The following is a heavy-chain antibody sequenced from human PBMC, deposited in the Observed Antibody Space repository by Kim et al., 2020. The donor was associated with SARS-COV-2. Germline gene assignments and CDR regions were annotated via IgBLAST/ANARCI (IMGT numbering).Heavy chain of an antibody. J-gene: IGHJ4*02. V-gene: IGHV3-48*02. CDR2: INSASNKI. CDR3: ARGTVLRGTTSHFVY. D-gene: IGHD1-7*01. Sequence: GGSLRLSCAASGFTFSNFNMNWVRQTPGKGLEWVSFINSASNKIYYADSVKGRFTISRDNAQDSLYLQMNSLRDEDTAVYYCARGTVLRGTTSHFVYWGQGTLVTVSS. CDR1: GFTFSNFN.